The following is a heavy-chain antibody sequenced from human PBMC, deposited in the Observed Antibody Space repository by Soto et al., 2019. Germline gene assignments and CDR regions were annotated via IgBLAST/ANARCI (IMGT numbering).Heavy chain of an antibody. CDR2: ISSSNSTI. J-gene: IGHJ4*02. Sequence: EVQLVESGGGLVQPGGSLRLSCAASGFSFSSYSMDWVRQAPRKRLKWVSYISSSNSTIYSADSVKGRFTISRDNANNSLYLQMNSLRDEDTAVYYCASRSFFEYWGQGTLVTVSS. D-gene: IGHD6-13*01. CDR3: ASRSFFEY. CDR1: GFSFSSYS. V-gene: IGHV3-48*02.